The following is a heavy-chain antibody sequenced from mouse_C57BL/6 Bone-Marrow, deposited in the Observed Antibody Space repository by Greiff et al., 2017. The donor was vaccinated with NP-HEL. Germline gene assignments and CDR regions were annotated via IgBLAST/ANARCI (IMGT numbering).Heavy chain of an antibody. J-gene: IGHJ2*01. Sequence: EVKVVESGGGLVKPGGSLKLSCAASGFTFSSYTMSWVRQTPEKRLEWVATISGGGGNTYYPDSVKGRFTISRDNAKNTLYLQMSSLRSEDTALYYCARRNYYYGSLYYFDYWGQGTTLTVSS. CDR1: GFTFSSYT. CDR3: ARRNYYYGSLYYFDY. V-gene: IGHV5-9*01. D-gene: IGHD1-1*01. CDR2: ISGGGGNT.